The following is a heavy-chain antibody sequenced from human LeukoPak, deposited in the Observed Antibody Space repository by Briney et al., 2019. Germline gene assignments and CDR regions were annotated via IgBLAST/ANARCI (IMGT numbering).Heavy chain of an antibody. Sequence: PGGSLRLSCAASGFTFSSYAMSWVRQAPGKGLEWVSAISGSGGSTYYADFVKGRFTISRDNSKNTLYLQMNSLRAEDTAVYYCAKHWYYDILTGYSPHFDYWGQGTLVTVSS. V-gene: IGHV3-23*01. CDR3: AKHWYYDILTGYSPHFDY. CDR1: GFTFSSYA. D-gene: IGHD3-9*01. J-gene: IGHJ4*02. CDR2: ISGSGGST.